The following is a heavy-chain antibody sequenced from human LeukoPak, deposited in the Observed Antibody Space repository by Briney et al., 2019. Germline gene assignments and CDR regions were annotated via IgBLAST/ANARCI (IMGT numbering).Heavy chain of an antibody. J-gene: IGHJ5*02. CDR2: IYHSGST. CDR3: ARGYGAAAGPDWFDP. V-gene: IGHV4-30-2*01. CDR1: GGSISSGGYY. Sequence: SQTLSLTCTVSGGSISSGGYYWSWIRQPPGKGLEWIGYIYHSGSTYYNPSLKSRVTISVDRSKNQFSLKLSSVTAADTAVYYCARGYGAAAGPDWFDPWGQGTLVTVSS. D-gene: IGHD6-13*01.